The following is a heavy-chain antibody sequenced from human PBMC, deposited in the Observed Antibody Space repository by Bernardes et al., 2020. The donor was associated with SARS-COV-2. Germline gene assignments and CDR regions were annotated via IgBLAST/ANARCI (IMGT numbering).Heavy chain of an antibody. D-gene: IGHD5-18*01. Sequence: GGSLRLSCAASGFTFSNYAMSWVRQAPGKGLEWVSAISGSGSNTYYVDSVKGRFTISRDNSKNTLYLQINSLRAEDTAVYYCAKSQGTSMAEYWGQGNLVTVSS. V-gene: IGHV3-23*01. CDR2: ISGSGSNT. CDR1: GFTFSNYA. CDR3: AKSQGTSMAEY. J-gene: IGHJ4*02.